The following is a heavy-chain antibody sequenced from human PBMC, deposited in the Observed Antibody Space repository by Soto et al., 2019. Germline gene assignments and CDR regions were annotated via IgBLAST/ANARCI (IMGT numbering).Heavy chain of an antibody. V-gene: IGHV4-59*08. CDR3: GRHGPELAFFWFDP. Sequence: SETLSLTCTVSGGSISSYYWSWIRQPPGKGLEWIGYIYYSGSTNYNPSLKSRVTISVDTSKNQFSLKLSSVTAADTAVYYCGRHGPELAFFWFDPWGQGTLVTVSS. J-gene: IGHJ5*02. D-gene: IGHD3-3*02. CDR1: GGSISSYY. CDR2: IYYSGST.